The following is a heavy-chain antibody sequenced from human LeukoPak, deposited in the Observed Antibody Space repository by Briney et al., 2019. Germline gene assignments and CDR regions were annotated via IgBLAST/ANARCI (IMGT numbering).Heavy chain of an antibody. CDR1: GGSFSGYY. CDR3: ARAPYYYDSRSLTFDY. J-gene: IGHJ4*02. CDR2: INHSGST. D-gene: IGHD3-22*01. Sequence: SETLSLTCAVYGGSFSGYYWSWLRQPPGKGLEWIGEINHSGSTNYNPSLKSRVTISVDTSKNQFSLKLSSVTAADTAVYYCARAPYYYDSRSLTFDYWGQGTLVTVSS. V-gene: IGHV4-34*01.